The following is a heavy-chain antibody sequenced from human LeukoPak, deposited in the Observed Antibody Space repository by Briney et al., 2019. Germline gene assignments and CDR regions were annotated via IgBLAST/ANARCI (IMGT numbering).Heavy chain of an antibody. D-gene: IGHD2-15*01. J-gene: IGHJ4*02. V-gene: IGHV1-2*06. CDR2: INPNSGGT. Sequence: ASVKVSCKASGYTFTDYYMHWVRQAPGQGLEWMGRINPNSGGTNYALKFQGRVTMTRDTSISTAYMELSRLRSDDTAVYYCASLCSGGSCYSADYWGQGTLVTVSS. CDR3: ASLCSGGSCYSADY. CDR1: GYTFTDYY.